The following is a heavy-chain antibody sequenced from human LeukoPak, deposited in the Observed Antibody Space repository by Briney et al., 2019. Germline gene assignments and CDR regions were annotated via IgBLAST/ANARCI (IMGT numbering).Heavy chain of an antibody. J-gene: IGHJ4*02. CDR2: ISYDGSNK. V-gene: IGHV3-30*18. Sequence: GGSLRLSCAASGFTFSSYGMHWVRQAPGKGLEWVAVISYDGSNKYYADSVKGRFTISRDNSKNTLYLQMGSLRAEDTAMYYCAKRDRPCSGDCSAPYYFDYWGQGTLVTVSS. D-gene: IGHD2-21*02. CDR1: GFTFSSYG. CDR3: AKRDRPCSGDCSAPYYFDY.